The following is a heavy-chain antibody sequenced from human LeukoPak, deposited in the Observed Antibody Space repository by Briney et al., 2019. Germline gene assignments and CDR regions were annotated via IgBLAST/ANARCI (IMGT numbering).Heavy chain of an antibody. D-gene: IGHD6-13*01. Sequence: SETLSLTCTVSGGSISSYYWSWIRQPAGKGLECIGRIYTSGSTNYNPSLKSRVTMSVDTSKNQFSLKLSSVTAADTAVYYCARAGAGIAAAGTLAFDIWGQGTMVTVSS. CDR1: GGSISSYY. CDR2: IYTSGST. V-gene: IGHV4-4*07. J-gene: IGHJ3*02. CDR3: ARAGAGIAAAGTLAFDI.